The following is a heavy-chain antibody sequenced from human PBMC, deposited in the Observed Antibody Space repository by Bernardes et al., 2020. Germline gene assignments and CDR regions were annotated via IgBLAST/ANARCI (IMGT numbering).Heavy chain of an antibody. Sequence: LSLTCTVSGASISSYYWSWIRQPPGKGLEWIGYIYDSGSTNYNPSLKSRVTISVDTSKNQFALKLSSVTAADTAVYYCARELTGDLSFDIWGQGTMVTVSS. CDR1: GASISSYY. D-gene: IGHD7-27*01. CDR3: ARELTGDLSFDI. V-gene: IGHV4-59*01. CDR2: IYDSGST. J-gene: IGHJ3*02.